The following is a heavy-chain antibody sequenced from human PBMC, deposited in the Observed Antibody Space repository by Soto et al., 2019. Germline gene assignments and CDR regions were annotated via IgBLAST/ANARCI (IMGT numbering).Heavy chain of an antibody. J-gene: IGHJ5*02. CDR1: GFTFSSYA. V-gene: IGHV3-30-3*01. Sequence: GGSLRLSCAASGFTFSSYAMHWFRQAPGKGLEWVAVISYDGSNKYYADSVKGRFTISRDNSKNTLYLQMNSLRAEDTAVYYCARDPPRSGYYLPRFDPWGQGTLVTVSS. D-gene: IGHD3-22*01. CDR3: ARDPPRSGYYLPRFDP. CDR2: ISYDGSNK.